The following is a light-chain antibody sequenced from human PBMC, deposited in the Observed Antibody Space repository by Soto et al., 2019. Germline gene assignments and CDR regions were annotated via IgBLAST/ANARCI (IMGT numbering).Light chain of an antibody. CDR1: QSITSNY. CDR3: QQYSSSPQT. Sequence: EIVLTQSPGTLSLSPGERATLSCRASQSITSNYLAWYQQKSGQAPRLLIYGASSRATGIPDRFSGSGSGTDFTLTISRLEPEDFAVYSCQQYSSSPQTFGQGTYVEIK. J-gene: IGKJ1*01. V-gene: IGKV3-20*01. CDR2: GAS.